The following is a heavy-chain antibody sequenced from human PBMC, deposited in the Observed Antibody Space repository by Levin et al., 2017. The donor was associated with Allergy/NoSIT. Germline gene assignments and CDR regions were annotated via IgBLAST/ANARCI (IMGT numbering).Heavy chain of an antibody. D-gene: IGHD6-19*01. CDR2: VSGSGSST. V-gene: IGHV3-23*01. J-gene: IGHJ4*02. CDR1: GFTFSSYA. Sequence: PGGSLRLSCAASGFTFSSYAMSWVRQAPGKGLEWVSVVSGSGSSTYYADSVKGRFTISRDNSMNTLYLQMNSLRAEDTAVYYCAKSPHSSGWYRRFDYWGQGTLVTVSS. CDR3: AKSPHSSGWYRRFDY.